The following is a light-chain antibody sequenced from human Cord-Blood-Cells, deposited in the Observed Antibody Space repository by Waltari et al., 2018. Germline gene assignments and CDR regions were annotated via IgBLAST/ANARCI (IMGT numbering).Light chain of an antibody. CDR3: QQYNSYSRT. J-gene: IGKJ1*01. CDR1: QSISSW. CDR2: KAS. Sequence: DIQMTQAPSTLSESVGDRVPITCRASQSISSWLAWYQQKPGIATKLLIYKASSLESGVPSMFSGSGSGTEFTLTISSLQPDDFATYYCQQYNSYSRTFGQGTKVEIK. V-gene: IGKV1-5*03.